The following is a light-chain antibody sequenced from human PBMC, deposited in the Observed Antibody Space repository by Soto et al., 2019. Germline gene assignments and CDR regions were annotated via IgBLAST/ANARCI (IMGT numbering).Light chain of an antibody. V-gene: IGKV1-5*03. J-gene: IGKJ1*01. CDR3: QQYGSHRT. CDR1: ESISDY. Sequence: DIQMTQSPSTLSASVGDRVTITCRASESISDYLAWYQQKPGKAPKLLIYKASSLESGVPSRFSGSGSGTEFTLTSSSLHPDDFATYYCQQYGSHRTFGQGTKVEIK. CDR2: KAS.